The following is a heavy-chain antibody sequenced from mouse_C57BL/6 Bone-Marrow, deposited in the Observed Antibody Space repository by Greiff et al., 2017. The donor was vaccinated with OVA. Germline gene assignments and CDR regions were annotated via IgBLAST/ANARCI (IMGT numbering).Heavy chain of an antibody. CDR3: ARGVITTLDYAMDY. CDR1: GFTFSSYT. CDR2: ISGGGGNT. J-gene: IGHJ4*01. D-gene: IGHD2-4*01. Sequence: EVKVEESGGGLVKPGGSLKLSCAASGFTFSSYTMSWVRQTPEKRLEWVATISGGGGNTYYPDSVKGRFTISRDNAKNTLYLQMSSLRSEDTALYYCARGVITTLDYAMDYWGQGTSVTVSS. V-gene: IGHV5-9*01.